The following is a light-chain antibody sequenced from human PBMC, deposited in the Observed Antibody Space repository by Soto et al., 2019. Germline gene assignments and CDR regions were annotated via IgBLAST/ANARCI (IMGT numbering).Light chain of an antibody. V-gene: IGLV1-47*01. J-gene: IGLJ1*01. CDR2: RSD. CDR1: TSNIGHNY. Sequence: QSVLTQPPSASGTPGQRVTISCSGTTSNIGHNYVCWYQQLPGSTPKLLILRSDQRPSGVPDRFSGSKSGTSASLTIGGLRSEDEADYYCASWDDSLSGFVFGTGNKVTVL. CDR3: ASWDDSLSGFV.